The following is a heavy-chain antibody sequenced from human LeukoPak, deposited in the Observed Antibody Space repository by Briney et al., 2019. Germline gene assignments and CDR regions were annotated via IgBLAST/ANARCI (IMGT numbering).Heavy chain of an antibody. CDR2: IRYDGSNK. J-gene: IGHJ6*04. CDR1: GFTFSSYG. V-gene: IGHV3-30*02. CDR3: ARDAPGTYYDFWSGPSPGDV. D-gene: IGHD3-3*01. Sequence: GGSLRLSCAASGFTFSSYGMHWVLQAPGKGLEWVAYIRYDGSNKYYADSVKGRFTISRDISKNTLYLQMNSLRAEDTAVYYCARDAPGTYYDFWSGPSPGDVWGKGTTVTVSS.